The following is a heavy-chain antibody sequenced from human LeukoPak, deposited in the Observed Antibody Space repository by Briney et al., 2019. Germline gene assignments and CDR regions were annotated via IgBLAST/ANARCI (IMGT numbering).Heavy chain of an antibody. Sequence: GWSLRLSCAASGFTFSSYAMSWVRQAPGKGLEWVSVIGGSGGSTYYADSVKGRFTISRDNSKNTLYLQMSSLRAEDTAVYYCAKKKRELRGFDYWGQGTLVTVSS. V-gene: IGHV3-23*01. J-gene: IGHJ4*02. CDR3: AKKKRELRGFDY. D-gene: IGHD1-7*01. CDR2: IGGSGGST. CDR1: GFTFSSYA.